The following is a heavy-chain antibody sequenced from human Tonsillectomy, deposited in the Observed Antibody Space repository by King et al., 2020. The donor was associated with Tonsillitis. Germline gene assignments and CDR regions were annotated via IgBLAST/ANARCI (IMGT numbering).Heavy chain of an antibody. Sequence: VQLVESGGGLVQPERSLRLSCAASGFTFSSYDLSWVRQTPGKGLEWISFINSGGTTTYYADSVQGRFTVSRDNSKNTLYLEMNSLRAEDTAVYYCAKQGPCDIVTGYRPGWYFDLWGRGTLVTVSS. J-gene: IGHJ2*01. CDR3: AKQGPCDIVTGYRPGWYFDL. V-gene: IGHV3-23*03. D-gene: IGHD3-9*01. CDR1: GFTFSSYD. CDR2: INSGGTTT.